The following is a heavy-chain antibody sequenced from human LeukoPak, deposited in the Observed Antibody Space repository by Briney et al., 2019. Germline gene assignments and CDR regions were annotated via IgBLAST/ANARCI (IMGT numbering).Heavy chain of an antibody. CDR2: IYHSGST. D-gene: IGHD6-13*01. V-gene: IGHV4-30-2*01. J-gene: IGHJ4*02. CDR3: AREGTRLHLAAAGTTPFDY. CDR1: GGSISSGGYY. Sequence: SQTLSLTCTVSGGSISSGGYYWSWIRQPPGKGLEWIGYIYHSGSTYYNPSLKSRVTISVDRSKNQFSLKLSSVTAADTAVYYCAREGTRLHLAAAGTTPFDYWGQGTLVTVSS.